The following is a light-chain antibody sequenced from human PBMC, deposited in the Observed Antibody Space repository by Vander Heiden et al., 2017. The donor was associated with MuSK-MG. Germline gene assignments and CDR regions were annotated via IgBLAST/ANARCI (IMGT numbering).Light chain of an antibody. J-gene: IGLJ3*02. CDR1: SSNIGSNY. CDR2: RNN. Sequence: QSVLTQPPSASGTPGQRVTISCSGSSSNIGSNYVYWYQQLPGTAPKLLIYRNNQRPSGVPDRFSGSKSGTSASLDITGLWSEDEADYYCAAWDDSLSGRVFGTGTKLTVL. V-gene: IGLV1-47*03. CDR3: AAWDDSLSGRV.